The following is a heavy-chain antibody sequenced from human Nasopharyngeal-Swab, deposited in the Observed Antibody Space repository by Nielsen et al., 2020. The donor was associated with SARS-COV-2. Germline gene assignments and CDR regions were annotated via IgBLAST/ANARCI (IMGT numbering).Heavy chain of an antibody. V-gene: IGHV3-7*01. D-gene: IGHD2-21*01. Sequence: GESLKISCAASGFTFSSYAMSWVRQAPGKGLEWVANIKQDGSEKYYVDSVKGRFTISRDNAKNSLYLQMNSLRAEDTAVYYCARVGVVIAHYYYYGMDVWGQGTTVTVSS. CDR2: IKQDGSEK. J-gene: IGHJ6*02. CDR3: ARVGVVIAHYYYYGMDV. CDR1: GFTFSSYA.